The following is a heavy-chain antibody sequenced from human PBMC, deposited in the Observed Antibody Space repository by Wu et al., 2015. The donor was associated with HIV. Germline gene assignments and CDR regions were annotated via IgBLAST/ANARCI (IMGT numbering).Heavy chain of an antibody. J-gene: IGHJ5*02. V-gene: IGHV1-69*01. CDR2: ISPLFGSA. CDR3: ARDRIIDNWFDP. CDR1: GYSFRDYY. Sequence: QVHLVQSGAEVRKPGASLNISCKASGYSFRDYYIHWVRQVPGQGLEWMGEISPLFGSANYAQKFQGRVTITADESTSTAYMEVTSLRNEDTAVYYCARDRIIDNWFDPGAREPWSPSPQ.